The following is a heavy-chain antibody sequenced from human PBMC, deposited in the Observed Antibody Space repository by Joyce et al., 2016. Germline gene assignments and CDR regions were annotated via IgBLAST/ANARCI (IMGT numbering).Heavy chain of an antibody. D-gene: IGHD3-10*01. J-gene: IGHJ4*02. CDR3: AAYFFGSGSFYFDY. CDR1: GGSINGYS. Sequence: QVQLRQWGAGLLKTSETLSLTCAVDGGSINGYSWSWIRQSPGRGLEWVGDVSPGGTTNYNPSLKSRVTMSIDTSKSHFSLKLTSVTAADTAVYFCAAYFFGSGSFYFDYWGQGDRVTVSS. V-gene: IGHV4-34*02. CDR2: VSPGGTT.